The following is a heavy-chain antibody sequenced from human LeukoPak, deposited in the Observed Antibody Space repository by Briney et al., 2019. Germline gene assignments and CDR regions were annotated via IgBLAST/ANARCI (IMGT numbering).Heavy chain of an antibody. CDR2: IYYGGYT. V-gene: IGHV4-39*01. CDR3: QSRFLEWLLDY. Sequence: PSETLSLTYTVSGGSISSNNYYWGWIRQPPGKGLEWIGSIYYGGYTYYNPSLKSRVTISVDTSKNQFSLKLSSVTAADTAIYYCQSRFLEWLLDYWGQGTLATVSS. D-gene: IGHD3-3*01. J-gene: IGHJ4*02. CDR1: GGSISSNNYY.